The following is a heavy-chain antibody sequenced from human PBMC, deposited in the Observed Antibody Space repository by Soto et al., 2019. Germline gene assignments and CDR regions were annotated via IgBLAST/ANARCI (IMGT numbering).Heavy chain of an antibody. CDR1: GYTFTSYG. D-gene: IGHD2-2*01. V-gene: IGHV1-18*01. Sequence: ASVKVSCKASGYTFTSYGISWVRQAPGQGLEWMGWISAYNGNTNYAQKLQGRVTMPTDTSTSTAYMELRSLRSDDTAVYYCARRYCSSTSCYNWFDPWGQGTLVTVSS. CDR3: ARRYCSSTSCYNWFDP. J-gene: IGHJ5*02. CDR2: ISAYNGNT.